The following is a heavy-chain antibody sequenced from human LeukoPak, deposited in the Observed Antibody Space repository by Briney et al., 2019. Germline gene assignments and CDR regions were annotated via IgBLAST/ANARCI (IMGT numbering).Heavy chain of an antibody. CDR3: AKDISTLDSGAFDI. D-gene: IGHD3-10*02. V-gene: IGHV3-21*04. CDR2: ISSSSSYI. CDR1: GFTFSSNS. J-gene: IGHJ3*02. Sequence: GGSPRLSCAASGFTFSSNSMNWVRQAPGKGLEWVSSISSSSSYIYYADSVKGRFTISRDNSKNTLYLQMNSLRAEDTAVYYCAKDISTLDSGAFDIWGQGTMVTVSS.